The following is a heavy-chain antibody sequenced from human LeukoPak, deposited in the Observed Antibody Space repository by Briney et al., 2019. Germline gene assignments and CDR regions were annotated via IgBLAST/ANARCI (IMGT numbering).Heavy chain of an antibody. D-gene: IGHD5-12*01. CDR1: GFTFGDYA. CDR3: VGGEWLRSGLGY. Sequence: GGSLRLSCTASGFTFGDYAMSWFRQAPGKGLVWVSRINSDGSSTSYADSVKGRFTISGDNSKNTLYLQMYSLRAEDTAVYFCVGGEWLRSGLGYWGQGTLVTVSS. J-gene: IGHJ4*02. CDR2: INSDGSST. V-gene: IGHV3-74*01.